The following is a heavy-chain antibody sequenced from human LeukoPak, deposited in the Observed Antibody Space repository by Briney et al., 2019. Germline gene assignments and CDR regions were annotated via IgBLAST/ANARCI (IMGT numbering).Heavy chain of an antibody. CDR1: GGSISSGVYY. V-gene: IGHV4-61*08. J-gene: IGHJ3*02. CDR2: MYYSGST. D-gene: IGHD3-22*01. CDR3: ARHAYYYDRSGSYEAFDI. Sequence: SETLSLTCTVSGGSISSGVYYWSWIRQPPGKGLEWIGSMYYSGSTNYKPSLKSRVTISVDTSKNQFSLKLSSVTAADTAVYYCARHAYYYDRSGSYEAFDIWGQGTMVTVSS.